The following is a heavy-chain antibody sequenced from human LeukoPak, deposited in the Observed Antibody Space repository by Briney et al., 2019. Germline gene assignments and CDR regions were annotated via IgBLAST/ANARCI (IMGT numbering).Heavy chain of an antibody. CDR2: IWYDGSDK. J-gene: IGHJ4*02. V-gene: IGHV3-33*01. Sequence: PGRSLRLSCAASGFTFSSYGMHWVRQAPGKGLEWVAVIWYDGSDKYYADSVKGRFTISRDNSKNTLYLQMNSLRAEDTSVYYCARDGCSGGSCCGIDYWGQGTLVTVSS. D-gene: IGHD2-15*01. CDR1: GFTFSSYG. CDR3: ARDGCSGGSCCGIDY.